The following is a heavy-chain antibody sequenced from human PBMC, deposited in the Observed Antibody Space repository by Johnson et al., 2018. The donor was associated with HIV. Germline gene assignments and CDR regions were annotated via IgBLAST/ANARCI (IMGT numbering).Heavy chain of an antibody. D-gene: IGHD3-22*01. V-gene: IGHV3-20*04. CDR1: GFTFEDYG. CDR2: LSWNGGTT. J-gene: IGHJ3*01. CDR3: ARGTNYYYSSAYHVGNAFDF. Sequence: VQLVESGGGVVRPGGSLRLSCVASGFTFEDYGMNWVRQAPGKGLEWVSDLSWNGGTTGYADSVKGRFTISRDNARKSLFLQMSSLRAEDTAFYYCARGTNYYYSSAYHVGNAFDFWGRGTRVTVSS.